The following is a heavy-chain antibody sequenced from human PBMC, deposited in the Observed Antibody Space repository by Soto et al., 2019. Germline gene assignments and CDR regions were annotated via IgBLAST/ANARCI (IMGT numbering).Heavy chain of an antibody. CDR3: ARHRNILFGDDTFDI. CDR2: IHYRGKT. D-gene: IGHD3-16*01. CDR1: GDSISGSSYF. Sequence: QLQLEESGPGLVKPSETLSLTCTVSGDSISGSSYFWGWVRQPPGKGLESIGKIHYRGKTNYNPSLKSRVTISVDTSKNQFSLKLTSVTAADTAVYYCARHRNILFGDDTFDIWGQGTMVAVSS. J-gene: IGHJ3*02. V-gene: IGHV4-39*01.